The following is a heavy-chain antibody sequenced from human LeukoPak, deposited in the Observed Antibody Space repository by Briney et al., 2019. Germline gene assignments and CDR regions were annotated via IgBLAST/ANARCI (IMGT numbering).Heavy chain of an antibody. Sequence: SETLSLTCTVSGYSISSSSYYWGWIRQPPGKGLEWIGSIYYSGSTDYNPSLKSRVTISVDTSKNQFSLKLSSVTAADTAVYYCARLGAYSSSWQIDYWGQGTLVTVSS. CDR1: GYSISSSSYY. J-gene: IGHJ4*02. V-gene: IGHV4-39*01. D-gene: IGHD6-13*01. CDR2: IYYSGST. CDR3: ARLGAYSSSWQIDY.